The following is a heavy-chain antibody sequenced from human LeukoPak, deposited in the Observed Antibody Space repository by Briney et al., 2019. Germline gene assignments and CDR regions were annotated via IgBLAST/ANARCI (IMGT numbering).Heavy chain of an antibody. CDR3: ARGGAQWLVEEAFDF. D-gene: IGHD6-19*01. Sequence: SETLSLTCTVPAGSISTYYWSCLRQPAGKGLEWIGHINPRGNIKYNPSLKSRLSLSIDTSKNQFSLKVNSVTAADTAVYYCARGGAQWLVEEAFDFWGRGTMVTVPS. J-gene: IGHJ3*01. V-gene: IGHV4-4*07. CDR2: INPRGNI. CDR1: AGSISTYY.